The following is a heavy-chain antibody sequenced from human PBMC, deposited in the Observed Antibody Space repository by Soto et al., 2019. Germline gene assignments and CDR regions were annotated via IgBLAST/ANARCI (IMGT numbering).Heavy chain of an antibody. V-gene: IGHV3-33*01. Sequence: GGSLSLSCAASGFLFSGYGMHWVRQAPGKGLEWVAVIWYDGSNTQYADSVKGRFTISRDNSKNTLYLQMNSLRAEDTAVYYCARGWSGLSPFDYWGQGTLVTVSS. CDR1: GFLFSGYG. CDR3: ARGWSGLSPFDY. J-gene: IGHJ4*02. D-gene: IGHD3-3*01. CDR2: IWYDGSNT.